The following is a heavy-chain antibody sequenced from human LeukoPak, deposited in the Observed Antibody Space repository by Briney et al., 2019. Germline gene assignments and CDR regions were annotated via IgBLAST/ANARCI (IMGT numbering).Heavy chain of an antibody. CDR1: GGSFSGYY. Sequence: PSETLSLTCAVYGGSFSGYYWSWIRQPPGKGLEWLGEINHSGSTNYNPSLKSRVTISVDTSKNQFSLKLSSVTAAGTAVYYCARKCITMIVVVRDYNWFDPWGQGTLVTVSS. V-gene: IGHV4-34*01. J-gene: IGHJ5*02. CDR3: ARKCITMIVVVRDYNWFDP. D-gene: IGHD3-22*01. CDR2: INHSGST.